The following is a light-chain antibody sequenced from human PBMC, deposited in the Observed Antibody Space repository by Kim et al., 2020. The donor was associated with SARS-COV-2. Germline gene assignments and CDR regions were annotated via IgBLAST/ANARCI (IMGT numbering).Light chain of an antibody. V-gene: IGLV3-1*01. J-gene: IGLJ3*02. CDR2: QDT. CDR1: KLGDKY. Sequence: SYELTQPPSVSVSPGQTASITCSGDKLGDKYVCWYQQKPGQSPAPVIFQDTKRPSGIPERFSGSKSGNTATLTISGTQPTDEAYYYCQVWDSSTKGVFGGGNQVTVL. CDR3: QVWDSSTKGV.